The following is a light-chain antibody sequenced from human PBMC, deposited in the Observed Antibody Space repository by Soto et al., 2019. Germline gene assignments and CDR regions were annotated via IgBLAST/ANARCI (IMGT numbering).Light chain of an antibody. Sequence: EIVMTQSPATLSVSPVERATLSCMASQSVSSNLAWYQQKPGQAPRLLIYGASTRATGIPDRFSGSGSGTDFTLTISRLEPEDFAMYYCQQFGTSRLTFGGGTKVDIK. J-gene: IGKJ4*01. CDR2: GAS. CDR1: QSVSSN. V-gene: IGKV3-20*01. CDR3: QQFGTSRLT.